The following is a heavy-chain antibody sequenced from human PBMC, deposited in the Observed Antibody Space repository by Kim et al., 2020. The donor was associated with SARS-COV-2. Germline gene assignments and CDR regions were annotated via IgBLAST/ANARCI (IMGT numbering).Heavy chain of an antibody. J-gene: IGHJ4*02. CDR3: ASQMVGANRGY. CDR2: ISGSGGST. Sequence: GGSLRLSCAASEFSFSTYAMSWVRQAPGKGLEWVSGISGSGGSTYYADSVKGRFTISRDNSKNTLYLQMNSLTAEDTAVYYCASQMVGANRGYWGQGTLVTVSS. D-gene: IGHD1-26*01. V-gene: IGHV3-23*01. CDR1: EFSFSTYA.